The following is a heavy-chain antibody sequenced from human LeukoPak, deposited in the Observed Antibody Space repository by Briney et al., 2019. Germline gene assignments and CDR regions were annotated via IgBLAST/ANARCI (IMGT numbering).Heavy chain of an antibody. Sequence: SETLSLTCTVSGGSISTGNYYWSWIRQPPGEGLEWIGYIHYSGSTNYNPSLKSRVSISVDTSKNQFSLKLSSVTAADTAVYYCPRGGYSYGDLTGFDPGGQGTLVTVSS. V-gene: IGHV4-30-4*01. CDR1: GGSISTGNYY. CDR2: IHYSGST. CDR3: PRGGYSYGDLTGFDP. D-gene: IGHD5-18*01. J-gene: IGHJ5*02.